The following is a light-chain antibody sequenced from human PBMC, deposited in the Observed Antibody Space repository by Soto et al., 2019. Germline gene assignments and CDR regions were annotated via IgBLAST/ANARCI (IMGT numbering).Light chain of an antibody. J-gene: IGKJ1*01. CDR2: WAS. Sequence: DIVMTQSPDSLALSLGERATINCKSSQSVLYSPNNKNYLAWYQQKPGQHPKLLLYWASMRESGVPDRFSGSASGTDFTLTISRLQAEDVAVYYCHQYASSPWTFGPGTKVEIK. CDR3: HQYASSPWT. V-gene: IGKV4-1*01. CDR1: QSVLYSPNNKNY.